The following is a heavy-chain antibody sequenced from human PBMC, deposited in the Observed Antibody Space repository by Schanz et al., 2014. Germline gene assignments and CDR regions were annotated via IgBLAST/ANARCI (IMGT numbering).Heavy chain of an antibody. CDR2: VYYSGST. CDR3: ARDRGTGERYFDH. J-gene: IGHJ4*02. D-gene: IGHD1-1*01. Sequence: QVQLQESGPGLMRPSETLSLTCTVAGASTRGYYWTWIRRTPQHGLEWIGYVYYSGSTSYNPSLESGVSISLDTSKNQLFLRLHSVTAADTGVYYCARDRGTGERYFDHWGQGILVTVSS. CDR1: GASTRGYY. V-gene: IGHV4-59*01.